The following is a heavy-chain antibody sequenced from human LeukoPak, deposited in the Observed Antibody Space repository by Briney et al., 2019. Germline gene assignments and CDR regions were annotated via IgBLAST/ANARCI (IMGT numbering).Heavy chain of an antibody. Sequence: GGSLRLSCAASEFTFSSYSMNWVRQAPGKGLEWVSHISSSSTYTNHADSVKGRFTISRDNAKSSLYLQMNSLRAEDTAVYYCAREGSYYDSGGYFAEIDYWGQGTLVTVSS. J-gene: IGHJ4*02. CDR2: ISSSSTYT. CDR3: AREGSYYDSGGYFAEIDY. CDR1: EFTFSSYS. D-gene: IGHD3-22*01. V-gene: IGHV3-21*05.